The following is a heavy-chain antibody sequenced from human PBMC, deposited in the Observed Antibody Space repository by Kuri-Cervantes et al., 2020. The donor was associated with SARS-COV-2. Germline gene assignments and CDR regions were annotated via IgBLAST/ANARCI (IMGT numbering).Heavy chain of an antibody. Sequence: ETLSLTCAASGFTVSSNYMSWVRQAPGKGLEWVSVIYSGGSTYYADSVKGRFTISRDNSKNTLYLQMNSLRAEDTAVYCCARYGAVERDYYYYYGMDVWGQRTAVTVSS. CDR2: IYSGGST. J-gene: IGHJ6*02. V-gene: IGHV3-66*01. CDR1: GFTVSSNY. D-gene: IGHD1-1*01. CDR3: ARYGAVERDYYYYYGMDV.